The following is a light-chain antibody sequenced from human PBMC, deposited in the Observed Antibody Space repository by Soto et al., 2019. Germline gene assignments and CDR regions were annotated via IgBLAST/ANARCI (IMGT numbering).Light chain of an antibody. CDR2: EVS. CDR1: SSDVGGYNY. Sequence: QSALTQPASVSGSPGQSITISCTGTSSDVGGYNYVAWYQQHPGKVPRLMIYEVSNRPSGVSNRFSGSKSGSTASLTISGLQAEDEADYYCSSYRTGSRVFGGGTKLTVL. J-gene: IGLJ2*01. V-gene: IGLV2-14*01. CDR3: SSYRTGSRV.